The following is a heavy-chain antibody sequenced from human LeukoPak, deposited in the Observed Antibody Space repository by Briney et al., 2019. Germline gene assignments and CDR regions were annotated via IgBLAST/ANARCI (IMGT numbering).Heavy chain of an antibody. CDR3: ARGMRPYYDSSGYRDYFDY. V-gene: IGHV3-21*01. CDR2: ISSSSSYI. Sequence: PGGSLRLSCAASGFTFSSYSMNWVRQAPGKGLEWVSSISSSSSYIYYADSVKGRFTISRDNAKNSLCLQMNSLRAEDTAVYYCARGMRPYYDSSGYRDYFDYWGQGTLVTVSS. CDR1: GFTFSSYS. J-gene: IGHJ4*02. D-gene: IGHD3-22*01.